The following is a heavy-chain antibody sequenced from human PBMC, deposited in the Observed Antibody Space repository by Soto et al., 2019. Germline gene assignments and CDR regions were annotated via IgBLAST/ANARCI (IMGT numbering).Heavy chain of an antibody. J-gene: IGHJ6*02. Sequence: EVQMLESGGGLVQPGGSLRLSCAASGFTFNNYAMTWVRQAPGKGLEWVSGISGRGITPFYTDSVKGRFTISRDSSKNTLSLQMDTQRVEDTAVYYCAKYMVRGVTRETIYQHGIDVWGQGTVVTVSS. CDR1: GFTFNNYA. V-gene: IGHV3-23*01. CDR2: ISGRGITP. CDR3: AKYMVRGVTRETIYQHGIDV. D-gene: IGHD3-10*01.